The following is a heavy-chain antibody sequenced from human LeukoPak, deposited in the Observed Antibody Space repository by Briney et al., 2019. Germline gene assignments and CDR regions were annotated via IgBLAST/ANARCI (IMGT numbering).Heavy chain of an antibody. Sequence: SETLSLTCTVSGGSITGISYYWNWLRQPPGKELEWIGRIYQTGNADYKPSLKSRVTISVDTTNNQFSLRLSSVTAADTAVYYCARGLDYVDVWGKGVTVSVSS. CDR3: ARGLDYVDV. J-gene: IGHJ6*03. CDR2: IYQTGNA. CDR1: GGSITGISYY. V-gene: IGHV4-39*02. D-gene: IGHD3-9*01.